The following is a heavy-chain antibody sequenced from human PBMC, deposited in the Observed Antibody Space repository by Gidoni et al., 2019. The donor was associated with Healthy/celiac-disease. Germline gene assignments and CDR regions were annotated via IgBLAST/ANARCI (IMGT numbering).Heavy chain of an antibody. Sequence: QVQLVQSGAEVKTPGPSVTVSCQPSGGTFSSYAISWVRQAPGQVLEWMGRIIPILGIANSAQKFQGRVTITAEKSTSTDYMELSSLRSEDTAVYYCARGRFVTTTSIFDYWGQGTRVTVSA. CDR3: ARGRFVTTTSIFDY. J-gene: IGHJ4*02. V-gene: IGHV1-69*04. D-gene: IGHD4-17*01. CDR1: GGTFSSYA. CDR2: IIPILGIA.